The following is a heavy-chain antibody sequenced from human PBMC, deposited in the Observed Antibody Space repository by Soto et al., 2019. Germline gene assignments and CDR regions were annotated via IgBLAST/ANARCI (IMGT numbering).Heavy chain of an antibody. V-gene: IGHV4-59*13. J-gene: IGHJ6*02. Sequence: PSETLSLTCTVSGGSISSYYWSWIRQPPGKGLEWIGYIYYSGSTNYNPSLKSRVTISVDTSKNQFSLKLSSVTAADTAVYYCAGADRGYYYGMDVWDQGTTVTVSS. CDR2: IYYSGST. CDR1: GGSISSYY. CDR3: AGADRGYYYGMDV.